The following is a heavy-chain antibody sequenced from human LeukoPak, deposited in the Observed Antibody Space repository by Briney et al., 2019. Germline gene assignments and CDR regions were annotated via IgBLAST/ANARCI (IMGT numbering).Heavy chain of an antibody. CDR1: GYSISSGYY. V-gene: IGHV4-38-2*02. J-gene: IGHJ4*02. CDR2: INHSGST. D-gene: IGHD4-23*01. CDR3: ARGVYGGNLYY. Sequence: SETLSLTCTVSGYSISSGYYWSWIRQPPGKGLEWIGEINHSGSTNYNPSLKSRITISVDTSKNQFSLKLSSVTAADTAVYYCARGVYGGNLYYWGQGTLVTVSS.